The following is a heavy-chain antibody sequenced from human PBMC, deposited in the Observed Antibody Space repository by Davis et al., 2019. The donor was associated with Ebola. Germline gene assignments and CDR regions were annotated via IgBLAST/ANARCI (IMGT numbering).Heavy chain of an antibody. CDR2: ISWDGRST. CDR1: GFTFGDYA. J-gene: IGHJ4*02. Sequence: GESLKISCAASGFTFGDYAMHWVRQAPGKGLEWVSLISWDGRSTAYGDSVRDRFTISRDNSVNFLYLQMNGLRVEDSALYYCTAYDSTFRNYWGQGTLVTVSS. D-gene: IGHD3-22*01. CDR3: TAYDSTFRNY. V-gene: IGHV3-43D*03.